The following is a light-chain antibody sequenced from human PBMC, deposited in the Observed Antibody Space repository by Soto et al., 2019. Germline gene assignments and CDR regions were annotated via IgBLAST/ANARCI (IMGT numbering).Light chain of an antibody. CDR1: SSNIGNNY. J-gene: IGLJ2*01. V-gene: IGLV1-51*01. CDR3: ATWDGSLPAEV. CDR2: DNN. Sequence: QSVLKQPPSVSAAPGQKVTISCSGSSSNIGNNYVSWYQQLPGTAPKLLIYDNNKRPSGIPDRFSGSKSGTSGTLDITGLQTGDEADYYCATWDGSLPAEVFGGGTKLTVL.